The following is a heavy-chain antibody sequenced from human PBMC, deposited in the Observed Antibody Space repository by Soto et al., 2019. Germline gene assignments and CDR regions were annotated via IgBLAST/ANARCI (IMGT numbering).Heavy chain of an antibody. D-gene: IGHD2-2*01. CDR2: IDYNGVT. CDR3: GRVMIGTSRHTDSDY. CDR1: GASISSRDYY. J-gene: IGHJ4*02. V-gene: IGHV4-39*01. Sequence: SETLSLTCSISGASISSRDYYWGWIRQTPGKGLEWIGNIDYNGVTYYNPSLKSRVTVSKDTSKNQFSLKVASVTAADTAIYYCGRVMIGTSRHTDSDYWGQGTQVTVSS.